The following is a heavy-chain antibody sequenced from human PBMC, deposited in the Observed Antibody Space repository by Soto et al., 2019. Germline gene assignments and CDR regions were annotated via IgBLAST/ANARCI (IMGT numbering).Heavy chain of an antibody. D-gene: IGHD3-10*01. CDR1: GGTFSSYT. J-gene: IGHJ5*02. CDR3: ARDWPDYYGAGSNWFDP. CDR2: IIPILGIA. V-gene: IGHV1-69*08. Sequence: QVQLVQSGAEVKKPGSSVKVSCKASGGTFSSYTISWVRQAPGQGLEWMGRIIPILGIANYAQKFQGRVTISEENTTRRADRELRSLRSEETAAYYCARDWPDYYGAGSNWFDPWGQGTLVTVSS.